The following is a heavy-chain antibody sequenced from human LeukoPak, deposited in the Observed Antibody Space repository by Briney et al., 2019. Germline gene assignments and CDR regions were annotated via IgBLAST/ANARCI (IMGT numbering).Heavy chain of an antibody. CDR1: GFALSSHW. CDR3: VSFYETY. D-gene: IGHD2/OR15-2a*01. J-gene: IGHJ4*02. V-gene: IGHV3-7*01. Sequence: TGGSLRLSCAASGFALSSHWMTWVRQVPGRGPEWVANVNRDGSETYYLDSVKGRFTISKDNAKNTVYLQMNSLRAEDTAVYYCVSFYETYWGRGTLVTVSS. CDR2: VNRDGSET.